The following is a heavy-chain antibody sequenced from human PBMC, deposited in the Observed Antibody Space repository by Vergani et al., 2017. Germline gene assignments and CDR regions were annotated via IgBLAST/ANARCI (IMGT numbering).Heavy chain of an antibody. D-gene: IGHD3-10*01. J-gene: IGHJ4*02. CDR2: VIYSGNT. CDR1: GAPIDRSKNY. V-gene: IGHV4-39*01. Sequence: QLQLQESGPGLVKPSETLSLTCSVSGAPIDRSKNYWGWIRQPPGKGLEWIGSVIYSGNTNYDPSLKSRITISIDTSKNQFSLKLNSVTAADTAVYYCARVAYFGSGSYSLGIDHWGQGTLVTVSS. CDR3: ARVAYFGSGSYSLGIDH.